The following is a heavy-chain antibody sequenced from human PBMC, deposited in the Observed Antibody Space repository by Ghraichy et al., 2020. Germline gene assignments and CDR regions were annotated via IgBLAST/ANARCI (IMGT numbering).Heavy chain of an antibody. CDR1: GFTFGSYW. CDR2: IKGDGSEQ. CDR3: TRDSYDVFFDF. Sequence: GGSLRLSCVVSGFTFGSYWMTWVRQAPGKGLEWVADIKGDGSEQFYVDSVKGRFTISRDNAKNSLFLQMSSLRVEDTAVYYCTRDSYDVFFDFWGPGTLVTVSS. D-gene: IGHD2-8*01. V-gene: IGHV3-7*05. J-gene: IGHJ4*02.